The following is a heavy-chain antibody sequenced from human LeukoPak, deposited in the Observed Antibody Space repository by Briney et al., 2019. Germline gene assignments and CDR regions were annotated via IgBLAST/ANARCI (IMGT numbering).Heavy chain of an antibody. Sequence: GGSLRLSCAASGFTFSSYWMTWVRQAPGKGLEWVANIKQDGSEKYYVDSVKGRFTISRDNAKNSLYLQMNSLRDEDTAVYYCARGKEYFDWSLRAYYFDYWGQGTLVTVSS. V-gene: IGHV3-7*01. J-gene: IGHJ4*02. CDR2: IKQDGSEK. CDR1: GFTFSSYW. CDR3: ARGKEYFDWSLRAYYFDY. D-gene: IGHD3-9*01.